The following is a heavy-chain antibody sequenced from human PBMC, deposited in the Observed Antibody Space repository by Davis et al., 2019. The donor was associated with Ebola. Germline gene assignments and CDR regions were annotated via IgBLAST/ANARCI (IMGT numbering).Heavy chain of an antibody. J-gene: IGHJ5*02. V-gene: IGHV4-30-2*01. CDR2: IYHSGST. CDR1: GGSISSGGYS. CDR3: ARGKPFGSSFWFDH. D-gene: IGHD6-13*01. Sequence: MPSETLSLTCAVSGGSISSGGYSWSWIRQPPGTGLEWIGYIYHSGSTYYNPSLKSRVTISVDRSKNQFSLKLSSVTAADTAVYYCARGKPFGSSFWFDHWGQGTLVTVSS.